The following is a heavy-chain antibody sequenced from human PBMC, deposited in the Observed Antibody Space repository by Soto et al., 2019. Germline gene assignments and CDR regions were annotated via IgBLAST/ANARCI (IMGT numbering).Heavy chain of an antibody. CDR3: TTDPAIYYYYYMDV. Sequence: EVQLVESGGGLVKPGGSLRLSCAASGFTFSNAWMSWVRQAPGTGLEWVGRIKSKTDGGTTDYAAPVKGRFTISRDDSKNTLKRQMNSLKTEDTAVYYCTTDPAIYYYYYMDVWGKGTTVTVSS. CDR2: IKSKTDGGTT. J-gene: IGHJ6*03. V-gene: IGHV3-15*01. CDR1: GFTFSNAW.